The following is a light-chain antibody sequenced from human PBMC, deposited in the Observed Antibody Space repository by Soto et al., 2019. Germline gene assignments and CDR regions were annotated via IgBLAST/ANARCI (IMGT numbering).Light chain of an antibody. J-gene: IGKJ1*01. CDR3: QQSHSGPWT. CDR2: AAS. Sequence: DIQMTQSPSTLSASVGDRVTITCRASQSISTYLNWYQQKPGKAPRLLIYAASSLHSGVPSRFSGSGSETDFTLTISSLQPEDFASYFCQQSHSGPWTFGQGTKVDIK. CDR1: QSISTY. V-gene: IGKV1-39*01.